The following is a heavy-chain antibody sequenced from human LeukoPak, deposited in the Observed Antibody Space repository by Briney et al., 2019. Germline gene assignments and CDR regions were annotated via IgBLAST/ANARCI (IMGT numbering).Heavy chain of an antibody. V-gene: IGHV4-38-2*02. J-gene: IGHJ4*02. CDR1: GYSISSGYF. CDR3: ARAFCVCDCFVLHIYFDS. D-gene: IGHD2-21*02. CDR2: IYQRATV. Sequence: SETLSLTCIVSGYSISSGYFRGWVRQPPGKGLEWIGSIYQRATVHYNPSLKSRVTISLDTSKNQFSLNLRSMKASDTAVYYFARAFCVCDCFVLHIYFDSWGLGTLVTVSS.